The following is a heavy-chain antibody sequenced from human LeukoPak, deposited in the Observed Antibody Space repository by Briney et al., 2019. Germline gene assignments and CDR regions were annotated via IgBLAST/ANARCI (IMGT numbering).Heavy chain of an antibody. Sequence: SETLSLTCTVTGCFIRYRIYYWVWIRQPPGKGLEWIGRIYYSGSHYYNPSLKSRVTISVDTSKNQFSLKLSSVTAADTAVYYCARQLASARDFDYSGQGTLVTVSS. CDR1: GCFIRYRIYY. CDR2: IYYSGSH. D-gene: IGHD6-13*01. V-gene: IGHV4-39*01. J-gene: IGHJ4*02. CDR3: ARQLASARDFDY.